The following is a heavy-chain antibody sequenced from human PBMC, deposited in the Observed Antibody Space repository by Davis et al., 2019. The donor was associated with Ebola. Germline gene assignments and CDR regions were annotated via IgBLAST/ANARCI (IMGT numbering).Heavy chain of an antibody. V-gene: IGHV3-21*04. CDR1: GFTFSSYS. J-gene: IGHJ4*02. CDR3: ARDPGSSSFDY. D-gene: IGHD6-6*01. Sequence: PGGSLRLSCAASGFTFSSYSMNWVRQAPGKGLEWVSSISSSSSFIDYADSMKGRFTISRDNAKNSLYLQMNSLRAEDTAVYYCARDPGSSSFDYWGQGSLVTVSS. CDR2: ISSSSSFI.